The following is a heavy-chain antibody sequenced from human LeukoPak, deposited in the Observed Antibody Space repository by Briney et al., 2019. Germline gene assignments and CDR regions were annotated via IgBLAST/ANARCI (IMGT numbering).Heavy chain of an antibody. V-gene: IGHV4-4*07. J-gene: IGHJ4*02. Sequence: SETLSLTCTVSSGSINSYYWSWIRQPAGKGLEWIGRIYSSGSTLYNPSLKSRVTISVDASKNQFSLKLSSVTTADTAVYYCARAIAPPPGIAAAGRIDYWGQGTLVTVSS. CDR2: IYSSGST. D-gene: IGHD6-13*01. CDR3: ARAIAPPPGIAAAGRIDY. CDR1: SGSINSYY.